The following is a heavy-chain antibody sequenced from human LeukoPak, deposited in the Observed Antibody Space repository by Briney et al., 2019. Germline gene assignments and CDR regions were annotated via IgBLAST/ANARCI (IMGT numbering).Heavy chain of an antibody. CDR1: GFTFSSYS. Sequence: GGSLRLSCAASGFTFSSYSMNWVRQAPGKGLEWVSYISSSSSTIYYADSVKGRFTISRDNAKNSLYLQMNSLRAEDTAVYYCAKGEATTVTTLPRCFDYWGQGTLVTVSS. J-gene: IGHJ4*02. V-gene: IGHV3-48*01. CDR2: ISSSSSTI. CDR3: AKGEATTVTTLPRCFDY. D-gene: IGHD4-17*01.